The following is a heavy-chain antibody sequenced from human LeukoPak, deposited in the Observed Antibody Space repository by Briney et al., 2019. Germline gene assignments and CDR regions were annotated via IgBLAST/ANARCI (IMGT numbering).Heavy chain of an antibody. J-gene: IGHJ4*02. CDR3: ASGRGMAQLAPFDY. V-gene: IGHV1-69*05. Sequence: SVKVSCKASGYSFTGYYIHWVRQAPGQGLEWMGGIIPIFGTANYAQKFQGRVTITTDESTSTAYMELSSLRSEDTAVYYCASGRGMAQLAPFDYWGQGTLVTVSS. D-gene: IGHD6-6*01. CDR2: IIPIFGTA. CDR1: GYSFTGYY.